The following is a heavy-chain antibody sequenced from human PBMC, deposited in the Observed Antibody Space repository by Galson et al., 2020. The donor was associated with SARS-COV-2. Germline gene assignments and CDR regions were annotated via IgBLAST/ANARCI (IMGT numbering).Heavy chain of an antibody. V-gene: IGHV4-39*01. CDR3: ARRSDYDILTDAFDI. Sequence: SETLSLTCTVSGGSISSSSYYWGWIRPPPGKGLEWIGSIYSSGSTYYNPSLKSRVTISVDTSKNQFSLKLSSVTAAGTAVYYCARRSDYDILTDAFDIWGQGTMVTVSS. CDR1: GGSISSSSYY. J-gene: IGHJ3*02. CDR2: IYSSGST. D-gene: IGHD3-9*01.